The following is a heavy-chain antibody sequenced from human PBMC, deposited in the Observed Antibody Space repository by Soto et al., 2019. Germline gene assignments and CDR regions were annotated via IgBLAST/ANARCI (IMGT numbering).Heavy chain of an antibody. CDR3: ARALPMIAAAGTAPYYFDY. Sequence: SETLSLTCTVSGGSISSGDYYWSWIRQPPGKGLEWIGYIYYSGSTYYTPSLKSRVTISVDTSKNQFSLKLSSVTAADTAVYYCARALPMIAAAGTAPYYFDYWGQGTLVTVSS. CDR1: GGSISSGDYY. CDR2: IYYSGST. D-gene: IGHD6-13*01. V-gene: IGHV4-30-4*01. J-gene: IGHJ4*02.